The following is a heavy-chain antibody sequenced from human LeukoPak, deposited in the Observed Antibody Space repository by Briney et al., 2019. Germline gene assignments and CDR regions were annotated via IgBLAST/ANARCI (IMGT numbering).Heavy chain of an antibody. CDR3: ARDYPEQWLVPDY. CDR2: ISSSSSYI. J-gene: IGHJ4*02. CDR1: GFTFSSYS. D-gene: IGHD6-19*01. V-gene: IGHV3-21*01. Sequence: GGSLRLSCAASGFTFSSYSMNWVRQAPGKGLEWVSSISSSSSYIYYADSVKGRFTISRDNAKSSLYLQMNSLRAEDTAVYYCARDYPEQWLVPDYWGQGTLVTVSS.